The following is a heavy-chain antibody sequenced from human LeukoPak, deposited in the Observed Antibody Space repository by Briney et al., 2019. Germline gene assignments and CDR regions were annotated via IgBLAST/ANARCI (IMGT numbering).Heavy chain of an antibody. J-gene: IGHJ4*02. CDR3: ARGRQDIVVVPAAMSPHFDY. Sequence: PSETLSLTCAVSGGSISSGGYSWSWIRQPPGKGLEWIGYIYHSGSTYYNPSLKSRVTISVDTSKNQFSLKLSSVTAADTAVYYCARGRQDIVVVPAAMSPHFDYWGQGTLVTVSS. V-gene: IGHV4-30-2*01. CDR2: IYHSGST. D-gene: IGHD2-2*01. CDR1: GGSISSGGYS.